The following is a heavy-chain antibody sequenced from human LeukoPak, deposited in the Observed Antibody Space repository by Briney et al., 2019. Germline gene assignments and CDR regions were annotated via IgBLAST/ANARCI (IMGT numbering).Heavy chain of an antibody. CDR2: VYYSGST. J-gene: IGHJ5*02. CDR3: ARDAGCSDGVCYPGNWFDP. V-gene: IGHV4-59*11. D-gene: IGHD2-15*01. CDR1: GGSISNHY. Sequence: PSETLSLTYTVAGGSISNHYWSWIRQTPGKGLEWMGYVYYSGSTNYNPSLKSRVSISVDTSKNYISLRLASVSAADTAVYYCARDAGCSDGVCYPGNWFDPWGQGILVIVSS.